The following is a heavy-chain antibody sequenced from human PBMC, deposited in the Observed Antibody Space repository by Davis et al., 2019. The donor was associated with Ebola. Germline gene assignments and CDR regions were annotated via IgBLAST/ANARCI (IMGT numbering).Heavy chain of an antibody. J-gene: IGHJ4*02. V-gene: IGHV4-59*08. CDR1: GGSISSHY. D-gene: IGHD2-15*01. CDR3: ARHRALSMYYFDY. CDR2: IYYSGST. Sequence: PSETLSLTCTVSGGSISSHYWSWIRQPPGKGLEWIGYIYYSGSTNYNPSLKSRVTISVDTSKNQFSLKLSSVTAADTAVYYCARHRALSMYYFDYWGQGTLVTVSS.